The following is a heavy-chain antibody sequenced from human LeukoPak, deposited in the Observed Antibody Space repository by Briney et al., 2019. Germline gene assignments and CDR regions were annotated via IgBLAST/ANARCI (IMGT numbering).Heavy chain of an antibody. CDR2: MNPNSGNT. J-gene: IGHJ6*01. Sequence: ASVKVSCKASGYTFTSDDINWVRQATGQGLEWMGWMNPNSGNTGYAQKFQGRVTMTRNTSISTAYMELSSLRFEDTAVYYCMRRKGYYYDMDGWGQGATVTVSS. CDR1: GYTFTSDD. CDR3: MRRKGYYYDMDG. V-gene: IGHV1-8*01.